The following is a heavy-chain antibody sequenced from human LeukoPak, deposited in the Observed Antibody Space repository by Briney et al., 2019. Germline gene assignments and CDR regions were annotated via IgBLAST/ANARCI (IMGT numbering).Heavy chain of an antibody. J-gene: IGHJ3*01. CDR3: ASYREAYDLYPHGLDV. CDR1: GASVSTTAYF. CDR2: IYASGNT. Sequence: SETLSLTCSVSGASVSTTAYFWNWIRQPAGEGLEWIGRIYASGNTHYNPSPKSRVTMSLDTSKNQFSLTMNSVTAADSAVYFCASYREAYDLYPHGLDVWGRGTVVTVSS. D-gene: IGHD5-24*01. V-gene: IGHV4-61*02.